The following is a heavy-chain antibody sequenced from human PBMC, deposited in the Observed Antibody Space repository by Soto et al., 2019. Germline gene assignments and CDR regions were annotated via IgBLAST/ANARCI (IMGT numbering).Heavy chain of an antibody. CDR1: VFAFSTYG. D-gene: IGHD3-16*01. V-gene: IGHV3-30*18. CDR3: AKGGSFDI. J-gene: IGHJ4*02. CDR2: ITSDVNYK. Sequence: GGSLRLSCAASVFAFSTYGLHWVRQAPGKELEWVAIITSDVNYKYYADSVKGRFTISRDNSKNTLFLQMNSLRAEDTAVYYCAKGGSFDIWGQGTLVTVSS.